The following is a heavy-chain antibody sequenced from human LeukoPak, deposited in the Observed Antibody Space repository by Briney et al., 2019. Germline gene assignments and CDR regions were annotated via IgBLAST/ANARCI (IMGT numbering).Heavy chain of an antibody. J-gene: IGHJ6*02. V-gene: IGHV3-64*01. CDR2: ISSNGIIP. Sequence: ETLSLTCTVSGGSISSGGYYWSWIRQAPGKGLEYVSTISSNGIIPYYANSVKGRFTISRDNSKNTLYLQMGSLRADDTAVYYCVRAHSIHNYHYGIDVWGHGTTVTVSS. D-gene: IGHD3-3*01. CDR1: GGSISSGG. CDR3: VRAHSIHNYHYGIDV.